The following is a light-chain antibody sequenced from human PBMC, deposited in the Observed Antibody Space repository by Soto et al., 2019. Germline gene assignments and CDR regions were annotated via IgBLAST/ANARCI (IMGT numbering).Light chain of an antibody. CDR1: SGDVGGYNF. Sequence: QSALTQPRSVSGSPGQSVTISCTGASGDVGGYNFVSWYQQHPSKAPTLMIFDVSQRPSGVPDRFSGSKSGNTASLTISGLQAEDEADYYCCSYGGSYTWVFGGGTQLTVL. V-gene: IGLV2-11*01. CDR2: DVS. CDR3: CSYGGSYTWV. J-gene: IGLJ3*02.